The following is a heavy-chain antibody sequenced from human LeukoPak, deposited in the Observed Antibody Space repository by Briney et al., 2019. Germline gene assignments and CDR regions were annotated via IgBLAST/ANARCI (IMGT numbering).Heavy chain of an antibody. CDR3: ARDYYDRSGSSY. CDR2: LNPNNGGT. Sequence: GASVKVSCKAAGYTFTGYFLYWVRQAPGQGLEWMGWLNPNNGGTDYAQKFQGRVTMTRDMSTSTVYMEVSSLRSEDTAVYYCARDYYDRSGSSYWGQGTLVTVSS. CDR1: GYTFTGYF. J-gene: IGHJ4*02. D-gene: IGHD3-22*01. V-gene: IGHV1-2*02.